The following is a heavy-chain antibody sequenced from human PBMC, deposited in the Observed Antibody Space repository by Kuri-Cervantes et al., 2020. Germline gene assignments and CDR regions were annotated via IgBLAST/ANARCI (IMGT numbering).Heavy chain of an antibody. CDR2: IYWDDDK. Sequence: SGPTLVKPTQTLTLTCTFSGFSLSTSGVGVGWIRQPPGKALEWPALIYWDDDKRYSPSLKSRLTITKDTSKNQVVLTMTNMDPVDTATYYCAHRVAAAGTNWFDPWGQGTLVTVSS. D-gene: IGHD6-13*01. V-gene: IGHV2-5*02. CDR1: GFSLSTSGVG. CDR3: AHRVAAAGTNWFDP. J-gene: IGHJ5*02.